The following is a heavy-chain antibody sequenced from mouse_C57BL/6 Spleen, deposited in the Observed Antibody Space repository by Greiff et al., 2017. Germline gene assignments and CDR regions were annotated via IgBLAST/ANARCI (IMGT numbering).Heavy chain of an antibody. CDR2: INPGSGGT. CDR3: ARGGTVVAPYFDY. CDR1: GYAFTNYL. D-gene: IGHD1-1*01. V-gene: IGHV1-54*01. Sequence: VQLQQSGAVLVRPGTSVKVSCKASGYAFTNYLIEWVKQRPGQGLEWIGVINPGSGGTNYNEKFKGKATLTADKSSSTAYMQLSSLTSEDSAVYFCARGGTVVAPYFDYWGQGTTLTVSS. J-gene: IGHJ2*01.